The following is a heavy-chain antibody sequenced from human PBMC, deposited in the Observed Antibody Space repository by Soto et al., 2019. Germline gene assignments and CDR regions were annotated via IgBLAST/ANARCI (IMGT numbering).Heavy chain of an antibody. CDR3: AKDWRGLRHILKYYYYYGMDV. J-gene: IGHJ6*02. Sequence: GGSLRLSCAASGFTFSSYGMHWVRQAPGKGLEWVAVISYDGSNKYYADSVKGRFTISRDNSKNTLYLQMNSLRAEDTAVYYCAKDWRGLRHILKYYYYYGMDVWGQGTTVTVSS. CDR1: GFTFSSYG. D-gene: IGHD5-12*01. CDR2: ISYDGSNK. V-gene: IGHV3-30*18.